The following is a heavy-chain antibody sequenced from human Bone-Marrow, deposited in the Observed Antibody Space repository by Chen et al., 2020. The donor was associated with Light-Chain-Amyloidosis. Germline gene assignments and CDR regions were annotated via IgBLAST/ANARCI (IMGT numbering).Heavy chain of an antibody. J-gene: IGHJ4*02. D-gene: IGHD5-12*01. CDR2: IYPDDSDA. V-gene: IGHV5-51*01. CDR3: ARRRDGYNFDY. Sequence: EVHLEQSGPEVKTPGESLKISCKGSGYTFPNYWIGWVRQMPGNGLEWMGVIYPDDSDARYSPSFEGQVTISADKSITTAYLQWRSLKASDTAMYYCARRRDGYNFDYWGQGTLVTVSS. CDR1: GYTFPNYW.